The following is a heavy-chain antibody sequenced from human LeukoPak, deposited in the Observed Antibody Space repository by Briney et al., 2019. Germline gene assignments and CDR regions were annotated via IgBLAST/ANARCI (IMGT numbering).Heavy chain of an antibody. V-gene: IGHV1-69*13. D-gene: IGHD3-10*01. J-gene: IGHJ6*03. Sequence: GASVKVSCKASGGTFSSYAISWVRQAPGQGLEWMGGIIPIFGTANYAQKFQGRVTITADESTSTAYMELSSLRSEDTAVYYCARDRGPRFGYYYGSGSYPYYMDVWGKGTTVTVSS. CDR2: IIPIFGTA. CDR3: ARDRGPRFGYYYGSGSYPYYMDV. CDR1: GGTFSSYA.